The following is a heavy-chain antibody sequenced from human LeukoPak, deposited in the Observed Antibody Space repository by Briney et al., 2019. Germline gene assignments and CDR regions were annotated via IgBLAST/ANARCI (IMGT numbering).Heavy chain of an antibody. CDR1: GFTFSSYG. CDR2: ISYDGSNK. V-gene: IGHV3-30*18. J-gene: IGHJ4*02. CDR3: AKDYGYGDYNFDY. Sequence: GGSLRLSCAASGFTFSSYGMHWVRQAPGKGLEWVAVISYDGSNKYYADSVKGRFTISRDNSKNTLYLQMNSLRAEDTAVYYCAKDYGYGDYNFDYWGQGTLVTVSS. D-gene: IGHD4-17*01.